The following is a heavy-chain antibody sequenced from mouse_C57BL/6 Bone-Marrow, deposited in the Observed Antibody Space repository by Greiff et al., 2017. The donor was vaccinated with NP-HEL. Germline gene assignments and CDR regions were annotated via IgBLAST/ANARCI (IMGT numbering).Heavy chain of an antibody. V-gene: IGHV14-2*01. J-gene: IGHJ2*01. CDR2: TEPADGET. CDR1: GFNIKDSH. CDR3: ARYPQGDC. Sequence: EVQPPQSGAELVTTGASVKLSCTASGFNIKDSHMQRVKQRTEQGLEWIGRTEPADGETKYAPKFQGKATITADTSSNTAYLQLSSLTCEDTAVYYCARYPQGDCWGQVTTLTVAS.